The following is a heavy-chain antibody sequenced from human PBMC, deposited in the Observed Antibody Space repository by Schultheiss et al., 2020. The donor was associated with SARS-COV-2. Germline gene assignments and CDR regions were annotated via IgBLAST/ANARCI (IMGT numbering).Heavy chain of an antibody. CDR3: AKDKAVGIMITFGGVIPAGPFDY. D-gene: IGHD3-16*02. V-gene: IGHV3-23*01. Sequence: GGSLRLSCAASGFTFSSYAMSWVRQAPGKGLEWVSAISGSGGSTYYADSVKGRFTISRDNSKNTLYLQMNSLRAEDTAVYYCAKDKAVGIMITFGGVIPAGPFDYWGHGTLVTVSS. CDR1: GFTFSSYA. CDR2: ISGSGGST. J-gene: IGHJ4*01.